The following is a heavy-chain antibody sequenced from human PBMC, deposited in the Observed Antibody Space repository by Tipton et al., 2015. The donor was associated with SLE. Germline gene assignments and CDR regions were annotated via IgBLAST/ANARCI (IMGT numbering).Heavy chain of an antibody. J-gene: IGHJ4*01. CDR3: ATHPRSYSSGWSYYFDY. V-gene: IGHV4-39*07. Sequence: TLSLTCTVSGGSISSSGHYWGWIRQPPGKGLEWIGSISYTGSTNYNPSLKSRVTISVDTSKNQFSLRLSSVTAADTAVYYCATHPRSYSSGWSYYFDYWGQGALVTVSS. CDR1: GGSISSSGHY. CDR2: ISYTGST. D-gene: IGHD6-19*01.